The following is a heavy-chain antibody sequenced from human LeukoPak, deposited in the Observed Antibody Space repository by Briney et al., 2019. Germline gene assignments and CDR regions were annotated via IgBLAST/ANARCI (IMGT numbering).Heavy chain of an antibody. CDR2: INSGGSST. CDR1: GFTFSSYW. D-gene: IGHD3-3*01. CDR3: AREGSRYYDFWSGYYTGYFDY. V-gene: IGHV3-74*01. J-gene: IGHJ4*02. Sequence: GGSLRLSCAASGFTFSSYWMHWVRQAPGKGLVWVSRINSGGSSTSYADSVKGRFTISRDNAKNTLYLQMNSLRAEDTAVYYCAREGSRYYDFWSGYYTGYFDYWGQGTLVTVSS.